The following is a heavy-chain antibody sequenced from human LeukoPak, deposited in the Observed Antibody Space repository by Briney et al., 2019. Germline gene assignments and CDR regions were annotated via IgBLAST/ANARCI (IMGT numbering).Heavy chain of an antibody. CDR2: IYHSGST. Sequence: SQTLSLTCTVSGGSISSGGYYWSWIRQPPGKGLEWIGYIYHSGSTYYNPSLKSRVTISVDRSKNQFSLKLSSVTAADTAVYYCARGSTSCYGLDYWGQGTLVTVSS. CDR1: GGSISSGGYY. V-gene: IGHV4-30-2*01. D-gene: IGHD2-2*01. J-gene: IGHJ4*02. CDR3: ARGSTSCYGLDY.